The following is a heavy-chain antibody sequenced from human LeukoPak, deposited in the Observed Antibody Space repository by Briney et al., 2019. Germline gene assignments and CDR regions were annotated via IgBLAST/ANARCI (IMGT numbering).Heavy chain of an antibody. D-gene: IGHD3-22*01. CDR2: ISGSGSST. J-gene: IGHJ1*01. V-gene: IGHV3-23*01. CDR1: GVTFSSYA. Sequence: GGSLRLSCAASGVTFSSYAMSWVRQAPGKGLEWVSAISGSGSSTYYADSVKGRFTISRDNSKNTLYLQMNSLRAEDTAVYYCANGDSSGYYYVLPFQHWGQGTLVTVSS. CDR3: ANGDSSGYYYVLPFQH.